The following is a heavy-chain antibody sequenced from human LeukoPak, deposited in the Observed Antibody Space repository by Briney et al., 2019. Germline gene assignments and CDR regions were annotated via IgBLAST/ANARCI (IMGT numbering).Heavy chain of an antibody. V-gene: IGHV3-74*01. D-gene: IGHD5-18*01. CDR2: TNGDGSDT. J-gene: IGHJ4*02. Sequence: HSGGSLRLSCAASGFTLSNSWMHWVRQAPGKGLVWDSRTNGDGSDTSYADSVKGRFTISRDSATNTLYLQTNSLRAEDTAIYYCVRDGEYSHGIDFGYWGQGTLVTVSP. CDR1: GFTLSNSW. CDR3: VRDGEYSHGIDFGY.